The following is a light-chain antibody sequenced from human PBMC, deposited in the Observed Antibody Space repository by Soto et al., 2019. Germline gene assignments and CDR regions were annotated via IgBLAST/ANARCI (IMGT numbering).Light chain of an antibody. J-gene: IGKJ2*01. CDR1: QSVSSY. Sequence: EIVLTQSPATLSLSPGERATLSCRASQSVSSYLAWFQHKPGQAPRLVIYDASNMATGIPARFSGSGSGTDFTLTISNLAPEDFAVYYCQQRSNWPGGTFGQGTKLEIK. V-gene: IGKV3-11*01. CDR2: DAS. CDR3: QQRSNWPGGT.